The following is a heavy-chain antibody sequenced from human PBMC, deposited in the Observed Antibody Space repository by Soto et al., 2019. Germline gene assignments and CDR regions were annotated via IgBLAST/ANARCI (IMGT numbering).Heavy chain of an antibody. D-gene: IGHD2-2*01. J-gene: IGHJ6*03. CDR1: GGSFSGYY. CDR3: ARGQRPAAILQLGYYYYMDV. Sequence: SETLSLTCAVYGGSFSGYYWSWIRQPPGKGLEWIGEINHSGSTNYNPSLKSRVTISVDTSKNQFSLKLSSVTAADTAVYYCARGQRPAAILQLGYYYYMDVWGKGTTATVSS. CDR2: INHSGST. V-gene: IGHV4-34*01.